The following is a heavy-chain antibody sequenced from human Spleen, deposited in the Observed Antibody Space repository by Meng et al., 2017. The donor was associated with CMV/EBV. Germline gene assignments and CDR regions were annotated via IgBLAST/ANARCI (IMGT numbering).Heavy chain of an antibody. D-gene: IGHD3-22*01. Sequence: YTFTSYGISWVRQAPGKGLEWMGWISAYNSNTNYAQKLKGRVTMTTDTSTSTAYMELRSLRSDDTAVYYCARGHSSGYYYTHQYFQHWGQGTLVTVSS. CDR2: ISAYNSNT. CDR3: ARGHSSGYYYTHQYFQH. J-gene: IGHJ1*01. V-gene: IGHV1-18*01. CDR1: YTFTSYG.